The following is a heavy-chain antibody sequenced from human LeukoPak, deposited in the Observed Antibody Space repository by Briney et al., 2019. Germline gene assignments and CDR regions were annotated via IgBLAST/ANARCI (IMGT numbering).Heavy chain of an antibody. CDR2: INPNSGDT. CDR3: ARWDGYSSSPDY. Sequence: ASVKVSCKASGYTFTSYGISWVRQAPGQGLEWMGWINPNSGDTGYAQRFQGRVTMTRDTSIRTIYMEIYMELTGLRFDDTALYYCARWDGYSSSPDYWGQGTLVTVSS. J-gene: IGHJ4*02. V-gene: IGHV1-2*02. D-gene: IGHD6-13*01. CDR1: GYTFTSYG.